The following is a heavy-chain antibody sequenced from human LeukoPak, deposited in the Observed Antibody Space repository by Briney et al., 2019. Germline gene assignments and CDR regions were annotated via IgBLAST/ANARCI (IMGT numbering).Heavy chain of an antibody. V-gene: IGHV3-23*01. J-gene: IGHJ4*02. D-gene: IGHD2-2*02. Sequence: GGSLRLSCAASGYTFSSYAMNWVRQAPGKGLKWVSAISGSDGTTYYADSVKGRFTISRDNSKSTLYLQMNSLRAEDTAVYYCAKPDCSYSDCYRPTYWGQGTLVTVSS. CDR3: AKPDCSYSDCYRPTY. CDR1: GYTFSSYA. CDR2: ISGSDGTT.